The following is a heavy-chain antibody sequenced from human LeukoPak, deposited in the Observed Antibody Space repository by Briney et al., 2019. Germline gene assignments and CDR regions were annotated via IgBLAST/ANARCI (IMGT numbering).Heavy chain of an antibody. J-gene: IGHJ6*03. V-gene: IGHV4-34*01. Sequence: SETLSLTCAVYGGSFSGYYWSWIRQPPGKGLEWIGEINRSGSTNYNPSLKSRVTISVDTSKNQFSLKLSSVTAADTAVYYCARQHPYYYYYYMDVWGKGTTVTVSS. CDR2: INRSGST. D-gene: IGHD2-21*01. CDR1: GGSFSGYY. CDR3: ARQHPYYYYYYMDV.